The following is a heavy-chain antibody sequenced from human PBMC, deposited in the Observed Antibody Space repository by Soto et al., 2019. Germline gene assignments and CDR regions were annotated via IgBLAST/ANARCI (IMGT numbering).Heavy chain of an antibody. D-gene: IGHD4-17*01. CDR2: VSYSGTT. Sequence: SETLSLTCTVSGGSFSTYYWSWVRQPPGKGLEWIGYVSYSGTTNYSPSPKSRVTISLDTSNNEFSLKLRSATAADTAVYYCARDRGSLTTGDGTFDIWGPGTMVTVSS. V-gene: IGHV4-59*13. CDR3: ARDRGSLTTGDGTFDI. CDR1: GGSFSTYY. J-gene: IGHJ3*02.